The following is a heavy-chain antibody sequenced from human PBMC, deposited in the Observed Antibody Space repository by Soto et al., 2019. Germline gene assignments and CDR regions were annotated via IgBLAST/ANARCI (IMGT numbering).Heavy chain of an antibody. CDR1: GFSFNTRGVA. D-gene: IGHD3-10*01. V-gene: IGHV2-5*02. Sequence: GSGPTLVNPTQTLTLTCTFSGFSFNTRGVAVGWIRQPPGKALEWLAVIYWDDDKRYSPSLKNRLTITKDTSKNQVVLILTNMDPVDTATYYCAHGDGSLGRDWFDPWGQGTLVTVST. CDR2: IYWDDDK. CDR3: AHGDGSLGRDWFDP. J-gene: IGHJ5*02.